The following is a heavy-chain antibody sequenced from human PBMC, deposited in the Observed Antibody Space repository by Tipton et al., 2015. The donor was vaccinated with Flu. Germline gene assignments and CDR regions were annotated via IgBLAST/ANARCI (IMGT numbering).Heavy chain of an antibody. CDR1: GGSISSYY. D-gene: IGHD5-24*01. V-gene: IGHV4-59*01. CDR2: TYYSGST. Sequence: TLSLTCTVSGGSISSYYWSWIRQPPGKGLEWIGYTYYSGSTNYNPSLKSRVTISVDTSKNQFSLKLSSVTAADTAVYYCARVGRWLQSSGLDYWGQGTLVTVSS. CDR3: ARVGRWLQSSGLDY. J-gene: IGHJ4*02.